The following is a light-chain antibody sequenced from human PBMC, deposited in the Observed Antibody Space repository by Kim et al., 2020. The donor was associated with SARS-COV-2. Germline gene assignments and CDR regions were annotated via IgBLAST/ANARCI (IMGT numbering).Light chain of an antibody. CDR2: DSS. J-gene: IGKJ5*01. V-gene: IGKV3-11*01. CDR1: QSVGSS. Sequence: SPGETATLSCRASQSVGSSLAWYQQKPGQAPRLLMYDSSTRATGIPARFSGTGSGTDFTLTIISLEPEDFAVYYCQQRSNWPPITFGQGTRLEIK. CDR3: QQRSNWPPIT.